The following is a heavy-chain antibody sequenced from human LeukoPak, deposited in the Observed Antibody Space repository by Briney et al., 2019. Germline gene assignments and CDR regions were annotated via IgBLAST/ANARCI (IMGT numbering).Heavy chain of an antibody. CDR1: GYTFTSYG. J-gene: IGHJ4*02. Sequence: GASVKVSCKASGYTFTSYGISWVRQAPGQGLEWMRWISAYNGNTNYAQKLQGRVTMTTDTSTSTAYMELRSLRSDDTAVYYCARAGPSLYYYGSGSHDWGQGTLVTVSS. CDR2: ISAYNGNT. CDR3: ARAGPSLYYYGSGSHD. V-gene: IGHV1-18*01. D-gene: IGHD3-10*01.